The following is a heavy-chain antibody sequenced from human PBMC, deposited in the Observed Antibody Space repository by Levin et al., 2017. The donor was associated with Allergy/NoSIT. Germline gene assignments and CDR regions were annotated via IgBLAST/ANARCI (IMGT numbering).Heavy chain of an antibody. J-gene: IGHJ6*02. V-gene: IGHV4-59*01. D-gene: IGHD3-10*01. Sequence: PSETLSLTCTVSGGSISSYFWSWIRQPPGEGLEWIAYIYYSGTTNYNPSLKSRVTISVDTSKNQFSLKLSSVTAADTAVYYCATRQNYGSGNYDYYGMDVWGQGTTVTVSS. CDR3: ATRQNYGSGNYDYYGMDV. CDR2: IYYSGTT. CDR1: GGSISSYF.